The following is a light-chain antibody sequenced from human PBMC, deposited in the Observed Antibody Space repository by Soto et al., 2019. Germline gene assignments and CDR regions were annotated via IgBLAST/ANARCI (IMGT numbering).Light chain of an antibody. J-gene: IGLJ2*01. Sequence: QSALTQPASVSGSPGQSITISCTGTSSDIGADNSVSWYQQHPGKAPQLMIYAVSHRPSRVSSRFSGSKSGNTISLTISGIQAEDEADYYCSSFTTSSRVVFGGGTQLTVL. CDR2: AVS. CDR1: SSDIGADNS. CDR3: SSFTTSSRVV. V-gene: IGLV2-14*03.